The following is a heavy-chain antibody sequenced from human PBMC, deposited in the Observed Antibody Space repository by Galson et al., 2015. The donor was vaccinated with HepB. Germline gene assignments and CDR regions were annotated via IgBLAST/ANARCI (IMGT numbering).Heavy chain of an antibody. V-gene: IGHV1-18*01. CDR2: ISGYNHNT. D-gene: IGHD2-2*01. Sequence: SVKVSCKASGYTFSTHGLSWVRQAPGQGLEWMGWISGYNHNTFYAQKFQGRVTMTIDTSTTTAYMELRSLRSADTAVYYCARNRGGTEVVPAAPFDYWGQGTLVTVSS. CDR3: ARNRGGTEVVPAAPFDY. CDR1: GYTFSTHG. J-gene: IGHJ4*02.